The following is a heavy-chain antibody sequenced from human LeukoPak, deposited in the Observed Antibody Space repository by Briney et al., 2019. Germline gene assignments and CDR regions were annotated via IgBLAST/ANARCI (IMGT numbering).Heavy chain of an antibody. CDR1: GFTFSVYA. CDR2: ISGSGGST. D-gene: IGHD3-3*01. J-gene: IGHJ5*02. V-gene: IGHV3-23*01. Sequence: GGSLRLSCTASGFTFSVYAMIWVRQAQEKGLEWVSGISGSGGSTYYADSVKGRFTISRDNSKNTLYLQMNSLRAEDTAVYYCAKVWSADFWSGYYTWFAPWGQGTLVTVSS. CDR3: AKVWSADFWSGYYTWFAP.